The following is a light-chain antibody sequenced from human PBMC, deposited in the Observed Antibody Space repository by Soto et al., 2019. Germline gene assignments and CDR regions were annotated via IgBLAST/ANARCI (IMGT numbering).Light chain of an antibody. CDR1: QSISTG. V-gene: IGKV1-5*01. CDR3: QHYNSYSEA. CDR2: DAS. Sequence: DIQMTQSPSTLSSSVGDRVTITCRASQSISTGLAWYQQKPGKAPNLLIYDASTLESGVPSRFSGSGSGTEFTLTISSLQPDDFATYYCQHYNSYSEAFGQGTKVELK. J-gene: IGKJ1*01.